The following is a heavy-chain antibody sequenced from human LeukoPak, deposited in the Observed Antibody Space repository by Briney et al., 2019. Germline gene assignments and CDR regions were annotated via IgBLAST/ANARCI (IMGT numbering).Heavy chain of an antibody. V-gene: IGHV3-74*01. D-gene: IGHD5-24*01. CDR3: ARDRGGYNWVDQ. Sequence: GGSLRLSCEVSGFTFSRYYMYWVRQVPGKGLVWVSRLNGYGDYTDYEDSVKGRFTISRDNAKNSLYLQMNSLRDEDTAVYYCARDRGGYNWVDQWGQGTLVTVFS. J-gene: IGHJ5*02. CDR1: GFTFSRYY. CDR2: LNGYGDYT.